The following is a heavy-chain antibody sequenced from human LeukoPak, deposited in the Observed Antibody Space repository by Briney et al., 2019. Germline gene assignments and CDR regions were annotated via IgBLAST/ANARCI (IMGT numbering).Heavy chain of an antibody. CDR1: GFRFSDYN. CDR3: ARRDWFSGAVRAFDI. J-gene: IGHJ3*02. Sequence: GGSLRLSCVGSGFRFSDYNMSWIREAPGKGLGWVSYSGNDSVDEDYVDSVRGRFTIYRENAKKSMYLEMSGLRVEDTSVYYGARRDWFSGAVRAFDIWGQGTMVTVSS. V-gene: IGHV3-11*06. CDR2: SGNDSVDE. D-gene: IGHD3-3*01.